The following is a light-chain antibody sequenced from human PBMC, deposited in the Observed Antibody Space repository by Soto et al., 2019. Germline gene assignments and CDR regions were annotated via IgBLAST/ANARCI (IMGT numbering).Light chain of an antibody. J-gene: IGKJ1*01. CDR2: QTS. V-gene: IGKV3D-15*01. CDR1: QYINTR. CDR3: QQYNSYSWT. Sequence: EIVLTQSPATLSSFPGDRVTLSCRASQYINTRLAWYQHRPGQAPRLLIYQTSIRAAGIPARFSASGSGTEFTLTISSLQPDDFATYYCQQYNSYSWTFGQGTKVDIK.